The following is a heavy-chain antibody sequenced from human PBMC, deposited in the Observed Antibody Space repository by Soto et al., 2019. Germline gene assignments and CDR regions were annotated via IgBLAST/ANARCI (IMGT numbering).Heavy chain of an antibody. J-gene: IGHJ6*02. D-gene: IGHD3-16*01. V-gene: IGHV3-30*18. CDR1: GFIFSGYG. Sequence: QVQLVESGGGVVQPGTSLRLTCAASGFIFSGYGVHWVRQAPGKGLEWVAAISHDESDKDYADSVKGRFTISRDNSKNTLYLQMNSLSDEDTAVYYCAKDPRMLAFCGLDVWGQGTTVIVSS. CDR3: AKDPRMLAFCGLDV. CDR2: ISHDESDK.